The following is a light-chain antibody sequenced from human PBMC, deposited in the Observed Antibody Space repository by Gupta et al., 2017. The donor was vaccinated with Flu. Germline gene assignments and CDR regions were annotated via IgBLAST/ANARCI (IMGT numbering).Light chain of an antibody. Sequence: TSEVGGYNYVSWYQQQPGKAPKLMIYEVSKRPSGVPDRFSGSKSGNTASMTVSGLQAEDAADYYCSSYAGSNNLVFGGGTKLTVL. CDR1: TSEVGGYNY. CDR3: SSYAGSNNLV. CDR2: EVS. V-gene: IGLV2-8*01. J-gene: IGLJ2*01.